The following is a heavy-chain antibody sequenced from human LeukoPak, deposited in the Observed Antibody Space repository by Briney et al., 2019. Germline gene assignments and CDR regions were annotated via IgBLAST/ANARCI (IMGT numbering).Heavy chain of an antibody. V-gene: IGHV4-61*02. D-gene: IGHD3-16*01. J-gene: IGHJ3*02. CDR3: ARDSGFWLITPYDI. CDR1: GGSISSGSYY. Sequence: PSETLSLTCTVSGGSISSGSYYWSWLRQPAGTGLGWIGCIYTSGSTNYNPSLKSRVAISVDTSKNQYSLKLSSVTAADTAVYYCARDSGFWLITPYDIWGQGTMVTVSS. CDR2: IYTSGST.